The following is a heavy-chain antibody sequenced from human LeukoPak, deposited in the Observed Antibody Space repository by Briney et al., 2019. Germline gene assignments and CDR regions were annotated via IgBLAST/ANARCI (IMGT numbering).Heavy chain of an antibody. Sequence: SETLSLTCAVYGGSFSGYYWSWIRQPPGKGLEWIGEINHSGSTNYNPSLKSRLTISVDTSKNQFSLKLSSVTAADTAVYYCASGGLKWSYYYYGMDVWGQGTTVTVSS. CDR1: GGSFSGYY. D-gene: IGHD2-8*01. V-gene: IGHV4-34*01. J-gene: IGHJ6*02. CDR2: INHSGST. CDR3: ASGGLKWSYYYYGMDV.